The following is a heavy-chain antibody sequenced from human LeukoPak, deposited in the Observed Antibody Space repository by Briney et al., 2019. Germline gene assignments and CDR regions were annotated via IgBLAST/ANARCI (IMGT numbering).Heavy chain of an antibody. V-gene: IGHV3-23*01. CDR3: AKDQRWESPHYLDS. D-gene: IGHD1-26*01. CDR1: GFTFGDHI. CDR2: VSGSGSTV. Sequence: PGGSLGLSCAASGFTFGDHIMNWVRQLPGKRLEWVAYVSGSGSTVYYADSVRGRFTISRDNSKNTLYVQMNSLRDEDTAVYYCAKDQRWESPHYLDSWGQGTLVTVSS. J-gene: IGHJ4*02.